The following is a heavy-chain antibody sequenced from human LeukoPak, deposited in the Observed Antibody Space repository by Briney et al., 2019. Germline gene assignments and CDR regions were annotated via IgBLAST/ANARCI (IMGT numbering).Heavy chain of an antibody. CDR1: GYSISSGYY. D-gene: IGHD3-3*01. Sequence: SETLSLTCAVSGYSISSGYYWGWIRQPPGKGLEGIGSIYHSGSTYYNPSLKSRVTISVATAKNQLSLKLSSVTAADTAVYYCARTPITIFGVVTPFDYWGQGTLVTVSS. CDR3: ARTPITIFGVVTPFDY. CDR2: IYHSGST. V-gene: IGHV4-38-2*01. J-gene: IGHJ4*02.